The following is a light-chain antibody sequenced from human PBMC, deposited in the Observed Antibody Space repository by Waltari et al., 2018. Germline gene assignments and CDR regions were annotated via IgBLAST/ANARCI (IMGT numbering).Light chain of an antibody. CDR2: DVN. V-gene: IGLV2-8*01. CDR1: SADVGGYNY. Sequence: QSALTQPPSASGSPGQSVTISCTGTSADVGGYNYVSWYQHSPGKAPKPFLYDVNERPSGVPARFSGSKSDHTASLTVSGLQDEDEADYYCSSYAGSSNFVVFGGGTKVTVL. J-gene: IGLJ2*01. CDR3: SSYAGSSNFVV.